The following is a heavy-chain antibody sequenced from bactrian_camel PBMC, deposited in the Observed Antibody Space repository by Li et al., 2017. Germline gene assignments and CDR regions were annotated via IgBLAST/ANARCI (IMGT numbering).Heavy chain of an antibody. V-gene: IGHV3S53*01. Sequence: HVQLVESGGGSVQAGGSLRLSCAASGYTYSSNCLGWFRQAPGKERESISTIDIDGSTYYTDSVRGRFTISQDNAKNTVYLQMNSLKPEDTAMYYCQSSVFGCGQGTQVTVS. CDR2: IDIDGST. CDR3: QSSVFG. J-gene: IGHJ4*01. CDR1: GYTYSSNC. D-gene: IGHD3*01.